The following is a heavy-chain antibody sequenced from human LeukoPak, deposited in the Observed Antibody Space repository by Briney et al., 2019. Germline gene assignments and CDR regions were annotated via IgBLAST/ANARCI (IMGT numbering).Heavy chain of an antibody. CDR1: GYSFTSYW. CDR2: IYPGDSDT. J-gene: IGHJ3*02. Sequence: GESLKISCKGSGYSFTSYWIGWVRQMPGKGLEWMGIIYPGDSDTRYSPSFQGQVTISADKSISTAYLQWCSLKASDTAMYYCARRPFDFWSGYLGRDAFDIWGQGTMVTVSS. CDR3: ARRPFDFWSGYLGRDAFDI. D-gene: IGHD3-3*01. V-gene: IGHV5-51*01.